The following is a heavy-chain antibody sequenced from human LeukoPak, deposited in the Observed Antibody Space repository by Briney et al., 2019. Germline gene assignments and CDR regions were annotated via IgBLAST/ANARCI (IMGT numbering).Heavy chain of an antibody. J-gene: IGHJ6*02. D-gene: IGHD2-2*01. CDR1: GYIFTSYW. CDR3: ARHAWLEDIVVVPAAMSGMDV. Sequence: GESLKISCKGSGYIFTSYWIGWVRQMPGKGLEWMGIIYPGDSDTRYSPSFQGQVTISADKSISTAYLQWSSPKASDTAMYYCARHAWLEDIVVVPAAMSGMDVWGQGTTVTVSS. CDR2: IYPGDSDT. V-gene: IGHV5-51*01.